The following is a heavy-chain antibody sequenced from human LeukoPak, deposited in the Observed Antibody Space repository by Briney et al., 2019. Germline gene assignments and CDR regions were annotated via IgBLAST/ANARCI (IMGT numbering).Heavy chain of an antibody. V-gene: IGHV1-18*01. J-gene: IGHJ4*02. D-gene: IGHD3-22*01. CDR3: ARTEDYYDSSGYPN. CDR2: ISAYNGNT. CDR1: GYTFTSYG. Sequence: ASVKVSCKASGYTFTSYGISWVRQAPGQGLEWMGWISAYNGNTNYAQKLQGRVTMTTDTSTSTAYMELRSLRSDDTAVYYCARTEDYYDSSGYPNWGQGTLVTVTS.